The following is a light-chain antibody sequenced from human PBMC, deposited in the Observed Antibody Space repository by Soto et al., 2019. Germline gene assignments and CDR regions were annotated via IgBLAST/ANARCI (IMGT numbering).Light chain of an antibody. Sequence: EIVWRQSTVILSFSPLFKITLSVRASENVYEYLAWYQQNPGQAPRLLIYDAINRATGIPARFSGSGSGTDLTLTVGSLELEDLGVYYCEQRRTWVNFDRGTKVEIK. V-gene: IGKV3-11*01. CDR1: ENVYEY. CDR3: EQRRTWVN. CDR2: DAI. J-gene: IGKJ4*01.